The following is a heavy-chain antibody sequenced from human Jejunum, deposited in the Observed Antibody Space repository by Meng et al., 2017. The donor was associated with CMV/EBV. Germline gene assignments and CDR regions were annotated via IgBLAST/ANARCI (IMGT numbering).Heavy chain of an antibody. CDR2: ISPSSSSI. CDR3: ARGIVAVPNAYYLVD. V-gene: IGHV3-21*01. D-gene: IGHD2-2*01. J-gene: IGHJ4*02. Sequence: GFSFSNFGMNWVRQAPGKGLEWVSSISPSSSSIYYADSVKGRFTISRDNTKKSLYLQMNSLGAEDTAVYYCARGIVAVPNAYYLVDWGQGTLVTVSS. CDR1: GFSFSNFG.